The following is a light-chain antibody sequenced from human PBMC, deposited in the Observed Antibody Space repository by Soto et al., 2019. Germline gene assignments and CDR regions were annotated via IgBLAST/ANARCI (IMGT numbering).Light chain of an antibody. CDR2: KAS. CDR1: QSISTY. Sequence: DIQMTQSPSTLSASVGDRVTITCRASQSISTYLNWYQQKPGKAPNLLIHKASHLESGVPSRFSGSGSGTNFTLTISSLQPEDFATYYCQQSYSTPWTFGQGTKVDIK. J-gene: IGKJ1*01. CDR3: QQSYSTPWT. V-gene: IGKV1-39*01.